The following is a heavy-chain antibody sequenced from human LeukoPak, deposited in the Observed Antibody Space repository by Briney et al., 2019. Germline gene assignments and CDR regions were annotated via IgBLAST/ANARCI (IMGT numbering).Heavy chain of an antibody. J-gene: IGHJ6*03. D-gene: IGHD2-2*01. CDR3: ARGLRGYCSSTSGYRSIAVAGTNYYYYMDV. Sequence: SVKVSCKGSGGTFSSYVISWVRQAPGERLELMGGIIPIFRTAHYAQKLQGRVTLTEDESTSTAYMELSSLISEDTAVYTCARGLRGYCSSTSGYRSIAVAGTNYYYYMDVWGKGTTVTVSS. CDR1: GGTFSSYV. V-gene: IGHV1-69*13. CDR2: IIPIFRTA.